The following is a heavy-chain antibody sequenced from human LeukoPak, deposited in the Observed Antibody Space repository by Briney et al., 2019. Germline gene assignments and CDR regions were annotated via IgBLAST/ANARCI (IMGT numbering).Heavy chain of an antibody. Sequence: GGSLRLSCAASGFTFSSYAMSWVRQAPGKGLEWVSAISGSGGSTYYADSVKGRFTISRDNSKNTLYLQINSLRAEDTAVYYCAKDRGQVAGTADDAFDIWGQGTMVTVSS. D-gene: IGHD6-19*01. V-gene: IGHV3-23*01. J-gene: IGHJ3*02. CDR2: ISGSGGST. CDR1: GFTFSSYA. CDR3: AKDRGQVAGTADDAFDI.